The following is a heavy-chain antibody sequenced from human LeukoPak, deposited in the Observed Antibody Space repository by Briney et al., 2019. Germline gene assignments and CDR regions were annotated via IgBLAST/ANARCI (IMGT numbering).Heavy chain of an antibody. CDR1: GGSISSYY. J-gene: IGHJ4*02. D-gene: IGHD3-16*02. CDR3: ARFPNTFGGVIADY. Sequence: PSETLSLTCTVSGGSISSYYWSWIRQPPGKRLEWIGRIYTSGSTNYNPSLKSRVTMSVDTSKNQFSLKLSSVTAADTAVYYCARFPNTFGGVIADYRGQGTLVTVSS. CDR2: IYTSGST. V-gene: IGHV4-4*07.